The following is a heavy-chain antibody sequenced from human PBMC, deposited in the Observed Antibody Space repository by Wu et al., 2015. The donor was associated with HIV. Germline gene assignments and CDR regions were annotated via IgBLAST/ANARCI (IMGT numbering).Heavy chain of an antibody. CDR2: INPSGGNT. Sequence: QVQLVQSGAEVRKPGASVTVSCKASGYTFINSYIHWVRQAPGQGLEWMGVINPSGGNTDYAQTFQGRVTMTRDTSTSTVYMRLSRLTSEDTAVYFCTRGPDFDYWGQGPWSPSPQ. V-gene: IGHV1-46*01. CDR1: GYTFINSY. CDR3: TRGPDFDY. J-gene: IGHJ4*02.